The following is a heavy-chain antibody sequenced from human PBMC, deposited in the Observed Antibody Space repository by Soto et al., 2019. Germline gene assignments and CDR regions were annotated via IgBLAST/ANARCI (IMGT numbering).Heavy chain of an antibody. CDR3: AGGGAGSGPFTWELPDH. J-gene: IGHJ4*02. CDR1: GYTFTNYG. V-gene: IGHV1-18*01. D-gene: IGHD1-26*01. Sequence: QVQLVQSGPEVRKPGASVKVSCKASGYTFTNYGINWVRQAPGQGLEWMGWVSAYNGEKSYAQKVQERVTITRDRSINTAYMRMSSLRSEDTAMYYCAGGGAGSGPFTWELPDHWGQGTLVTVSS. CDR2: VSAYNGEK.